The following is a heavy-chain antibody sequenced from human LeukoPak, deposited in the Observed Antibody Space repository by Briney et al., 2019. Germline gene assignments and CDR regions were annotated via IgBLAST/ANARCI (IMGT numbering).Heavy chain of an antibody. V-gene: IGHV4-59*01. J-gene: IGHJ6*03. D-gene: IGHD6-6*01. CDR2: IYYSGST. Sequence: SETLSLTCTVSGGSISSYYWSWIRQPPGKGLEWIGYIYYSGSTNYNPSLKSRVTISVDTSKNQFSLKLSSVTAADTAVYYCARYGSSSLRAGYYYYMDVWGKGTTVTVSS. CDR3: ARYGSSSLRAGYYYYMDV. CDR1: GGSISSYY.